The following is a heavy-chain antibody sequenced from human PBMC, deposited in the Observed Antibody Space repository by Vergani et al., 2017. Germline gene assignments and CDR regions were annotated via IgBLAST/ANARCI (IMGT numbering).Heavy chain of an antibody. CDR1: GGSISSSSYY. Sequence: QLQLQESGPGLVKPSETLSLTCTVSGGSISSSSYYWGWIRQPPGKGLEWIGSIYHSGSTYYNPSLKSRVTISVDTSKNQFSLKLSSVTAADTAVYYCARGSPWGGALDYFDYWGQGTLVTVSS. J-gene: IGHJ4*02. V-gene: IGHV4-39*07. CDR2: IYHSGST. CDR3: ARGSPWGGALDYFDY. D-gene: IGHD7-27*01.